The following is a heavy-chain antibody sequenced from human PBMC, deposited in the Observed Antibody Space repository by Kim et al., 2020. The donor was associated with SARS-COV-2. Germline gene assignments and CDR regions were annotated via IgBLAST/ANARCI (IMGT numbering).Heavy chain of an antibody. J-gene: IGHJ6*02. Sequence: GSLRLSCAASGFTVSSNYMSWVRQAPGKGLEWVSVIYSGGSTYYADSMKGRFTISRDNSKNTLYLQMNSLSAEDTAVYYCARENPATGGGSGWYGNYYYYGMDVWGQGTTVTVSS. CDR3: ARENPATGGGSGWYGNYYYYGMDV. CDR2: IYSGGST. V-gene: IGHV3-66*02. CDR1: GFTVSSNY. D-gene: IGHD6-19*01.